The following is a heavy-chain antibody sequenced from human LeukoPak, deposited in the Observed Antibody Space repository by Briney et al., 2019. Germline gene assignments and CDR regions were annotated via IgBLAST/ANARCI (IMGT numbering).Heavy chain of an antibody. J-gene: IGHJ4*02. D-gene: IGHD2-8*02. Sequence: GGSVRLSCAASGFIFTDYAMSWVRQAPGKGLEWVSGISGSGGSTFYADSVKGRFTISRDNSKNTLYLQMNSLRAEDTAIYYCATKHWWGGGQGALVTVST. CDR1: GFIFTDYA. V-gene: IGHV3-23*01. CDR3: ATKHWWG. CDR2: ISGSGGST.